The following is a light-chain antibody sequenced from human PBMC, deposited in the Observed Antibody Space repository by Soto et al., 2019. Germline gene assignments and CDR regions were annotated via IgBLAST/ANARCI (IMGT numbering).Light chain of an antibody. CDR1: SSDIGLYNY. J-gene: IGLJ2*01. CDR2: DVT. CDR3: TSYTNSNTLI. Sequence: QSALTQPASVSGSPGQSVTISCTGTSSDIGLYNYVSWYQQHPAKAPKLMVYDVTHRPSRVSNRFSGSKSGNTASLTISGLLVEDEADYYCTSYTNSNTLIFGGGTKLTVL. V-gene: IGLV2-14*01.